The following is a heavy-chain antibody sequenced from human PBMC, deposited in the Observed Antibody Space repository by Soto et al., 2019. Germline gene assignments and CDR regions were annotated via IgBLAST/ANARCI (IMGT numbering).Heavy chain of an antibody. D-gene: IGHD4-17*01. Sequence: EVQLLESGGGLVQPGGSLRLSCAASGFTFSSYAMSWVRQAPGKGLEWVSAISGSGGSTYYADPVKGRFTISRDNSKNTLYLQMNSLRAEDTAVYYCAKDEPDYGDYTPGDYYYGMDVWGQGTTVTVSS. J-gene: IGHJ6*02. V-gene: IGHV3-23*01. CDR1: GFTFSSYA. CDR2: ISGSGGST. CDR3: AKDEPDYGDYTPGDYYYGMDV.